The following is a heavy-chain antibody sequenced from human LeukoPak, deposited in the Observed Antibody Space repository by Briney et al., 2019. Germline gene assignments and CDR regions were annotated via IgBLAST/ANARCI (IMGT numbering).Heavy chain of an antibody. CDR1: GGSLSSSNW. D-gene: IGHD3-16*01. CDR3: ARPTSYYYYYMDV. Sequence: PSETLSLTCAVSGGSLSSSNWWSWVRQPPGKGLEWIGEIYHSGSTNYNPSLKSRATISKDTSKNQFSLQLTSVTAADTAVYYCARPTSYYYYYMDVWGKGTTVIISS. CDR2: IYHSGST. J-gene: IGHJ6*03. V-gene: IGHV4-4*02.